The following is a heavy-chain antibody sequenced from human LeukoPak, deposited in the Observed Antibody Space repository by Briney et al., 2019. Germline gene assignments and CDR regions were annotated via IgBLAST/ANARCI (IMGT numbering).Heavy chain of an antibody. CDR3: ARKTLYGDYRGDYFDY. Sequence: ASVKVSCKTSGYSFTAFYIHWVRQAPGQGLEWMGWIHPRRGDTNYAQRFQGRVTMTRDTSISTAYMELSRLISDDTAVYYCARKTLYGDYRGDYFDYWGQGTLVTVSS. CDR2: IHPRRGDT. V-gene: IGHV1-2*02. J-gene: IGHJ4*02. D-gene: IGHD4-17*01. CDR1: GYSFTAFY.